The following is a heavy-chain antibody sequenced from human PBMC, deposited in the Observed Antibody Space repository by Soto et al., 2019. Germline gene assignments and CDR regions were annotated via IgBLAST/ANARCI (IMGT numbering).Heavy chain of an antibody. CDR2: ISYDGSNK. CDR1: GFTFSSYG. D-gene: IGHD2-2*01. V-gene: IGHV3-30*03. CDR3: ASVVPAAHYYYGMDV. Sequence: PGGSLRLSCAASGFTFSSYGMHWVRQAPGKGLEWVAVISYDGSNKYYADSVKGRFTISRDNSKNTLYLQMNSLRAEDTAVYYCASVVPAAHYYYGMDVWGQGTTVTVSS. J-gene: IGHJ6*02.